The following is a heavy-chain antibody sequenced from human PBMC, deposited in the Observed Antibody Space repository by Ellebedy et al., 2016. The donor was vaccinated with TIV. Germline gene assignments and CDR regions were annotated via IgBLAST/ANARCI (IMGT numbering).Heavy chain of an antibody. CDR2: ISGSSLTI. V-gene: IGHV3-48*04. D-gene: IGHD7-27*01. J-gene: IGHJ3*02. Sequence: GESLKISCAASGFTFNSYWMNWVRQAPGKGLEWVSYISGSSLTIYYADSVKGRFTISRDNAENSLYLQMTSLRAEDTAIYYCARDMAWGNERVNDALDIWGQGTMVTVSP. CDR1: GFTFNSYW. CDR3: ARDMAWGNERVNDALDI.